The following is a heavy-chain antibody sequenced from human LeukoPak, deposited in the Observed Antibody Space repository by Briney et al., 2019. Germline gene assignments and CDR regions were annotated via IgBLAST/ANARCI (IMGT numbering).Heavy chain of an antibody. Sequence: SEALSLTCTVSGASLGGSYWSWLRLPPGKGLEWIGYVHYTGSTKYSTSLQSRVTVSVDTSKNQFSLKLRSVTAADTAVYYCARHYGEGGRLFDWLFNFWGRGTLVTVSS. CDR1: GASLGGSY. CDR2: VHYTGST. J-gene: IGHJ4*02. CDR3: ARHYGEGGRLFDWLFNF. D-gene: IGHD3-9*01. V-gene: IGHV4-59*08.